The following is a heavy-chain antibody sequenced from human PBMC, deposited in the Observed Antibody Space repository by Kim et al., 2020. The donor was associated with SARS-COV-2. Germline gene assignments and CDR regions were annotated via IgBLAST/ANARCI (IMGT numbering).Heavy chain of an antibody. D-gene: IGHD3-10*01. V-gene: IGHV1-69*13. CDR1: GGTFSSYA. CDR3: ARDEIITMVRGTLWFDP. J-gene: IGHJ5*02. Sequence: SVKVSCKASGGTFSSYAISWVRQAPGQGLEWMGGIIPIFGTANYAQKFQGRVTITADESTSTAYMELSSLRSEDTAVYYCARDEIITMVRGTLWFDPWGQGTLVTVSS. CDR2: IIPIFGTA.